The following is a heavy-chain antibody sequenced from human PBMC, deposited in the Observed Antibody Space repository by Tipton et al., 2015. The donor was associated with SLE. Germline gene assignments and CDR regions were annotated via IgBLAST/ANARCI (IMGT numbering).Heavy chain of an antibody. CDR2: IYTSGAT. J-gene: IGHJ4*02. V-gene: IGHV4-61*02. CDR3: ARVRLQRDGWYPWDF. Sequence: TLSLTCTVSGASINSGTYYWNWIRHPAGKGLEWIGRIYTSGATNYSPSFESRVTISVDTSRNQFSLKLSSVTAADTAVYYCARVRLQRDGWYPWDFWGQGTLVTV. D-gene: IGHD6-19*01. CDR1: GASINSGTYY.